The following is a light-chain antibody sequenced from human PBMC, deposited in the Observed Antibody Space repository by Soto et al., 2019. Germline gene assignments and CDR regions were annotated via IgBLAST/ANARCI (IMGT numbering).Light chain of an antibody. Sequence: IQMTQSPSFLSASLGDGVTINCRASQDISNYLGWYQQKVGKDPKVLLYAASTLQNGVPSRFSGIVSGTYFTLTISSLQPEDVATYYCQQYNSDPLTCGGGTKLEIK. V-gene: IGKV1-27*01. J-gene: IGKJ4*01. CDR2: AAS. CDR3: QQYNSDPLT. CDR1: QDISNY.